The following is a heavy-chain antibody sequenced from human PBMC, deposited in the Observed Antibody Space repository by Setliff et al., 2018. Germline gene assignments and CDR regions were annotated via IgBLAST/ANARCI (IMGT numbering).Heavy chain of an antibody. D-gene: IGHD6-19*01. V-gene: IGHV3-33*01. CDR2: IWFDGSNT. Sequence: LRLSCGASGFTFSTHAMHWVRQAPGKGLEWVAMIWFDGSNTHYPGSVKGRFTVSRDNSKNMVYLQMNSLRVDDTAVYYCVRDPPNSGWAFDYWSQGTLVTVSS. CDR1: GFTFSTHA. J-gene: IGHJ4*02. CDR3: VRDPPNSGWAFDY.